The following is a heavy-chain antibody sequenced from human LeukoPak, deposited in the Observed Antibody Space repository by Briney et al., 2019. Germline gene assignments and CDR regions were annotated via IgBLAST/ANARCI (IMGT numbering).Heavy chain of an antibody. J-gene: IGHJ4*02. CDR1: AFTFSNYW. CDR2: TKQDGSEK. Sequence: GTLSFTSSASAFTFSNYWWNRLAPGQGKGLEWEATTKQDGSEKNYVASVKGRFTTSRDNAKNSLFLQMNSLRADDTAVYYCARGRGWLEDYWGQGTLVTVSS. D-gene: IGHD5-12*01. V-gene: IGHV3-7*02. CDR3: ARGRGWLEDY.